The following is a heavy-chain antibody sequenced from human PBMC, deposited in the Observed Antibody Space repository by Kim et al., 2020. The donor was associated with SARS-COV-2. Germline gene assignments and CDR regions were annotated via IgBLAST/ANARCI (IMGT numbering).Heavy chain of an antibody. V-gene: IGHV3-23*01. D-gene: IGHD3-16*01. Sequence: GGSLRLSCAASGFTFSSYAMSWVRQAPGKGLEWVSAISGSGGSTYYADSVKGRFTISRDNSKNTLYLQMNSLRAEDTAVYYCAKVPWSSLGYYYYGMDVWGQGTTVTVSS. CDR3: AKVPWSSLGYYYYGMDV. J-gene: IGHJ6*02. CDR2: ISGSGGST. CDR1: GFTFSSYA.